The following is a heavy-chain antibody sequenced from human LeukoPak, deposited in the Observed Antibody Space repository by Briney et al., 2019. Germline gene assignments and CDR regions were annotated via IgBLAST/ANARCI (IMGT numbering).Heavy chain of an antibody. CDR1: GGSISSAGYY. CDR3: ARSFAIRSRYSPAYGIFDS. Sequence: SETLSLTCTVSGGSISSAGYYWNWIRHHPGKGLEWIGYIFYSGDNYYNPSLKSRLAISVDTSNNQFSLKLTSVTAADTAIYYCARSFAIRSRYSPAYGIFDSWGQGTLVIVSS. J-gene: IGHJ4*02. V-gene: IGHV4-31*03. D-gene: IGHD5-18*01. CDR2: IFYSGDN.